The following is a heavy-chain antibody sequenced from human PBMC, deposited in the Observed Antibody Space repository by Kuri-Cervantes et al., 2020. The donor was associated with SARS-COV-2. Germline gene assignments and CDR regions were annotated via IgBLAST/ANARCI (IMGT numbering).Heavy chain of an antibody. CDR3: ARDSAWANGDNSYYFDY. CDR2: ISWNSGSI. D-gene: IGHD4-17*01. J-gene: IGHJ4*02. Sequence: GGSLRLSCAASGFTFDDYAMHWVRQAPGKGLEWVSGISWNSGSIGYADSVKGRFTISRDNAKNSLYLQMDSLRAEDTAVYYCARDSAWANGDNSYYFDYWGQGTRVTVSS. V-gene: IGHV3-9*01. CDR1: GFTFDDYA.